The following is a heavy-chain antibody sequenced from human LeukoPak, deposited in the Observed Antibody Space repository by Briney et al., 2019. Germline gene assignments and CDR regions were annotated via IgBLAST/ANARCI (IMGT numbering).Heavy chain of an antibody. CDR3: TRGDNFDY. V-gene: IGHV3-74*01. CDR2: IKGDGSIT. CDR1: GFTFSTYG. D-gene: IGHD3-16*01. Sequence: GGSLRLSCAASGFTFSTYGMHWVRQAPGKGLVWVSRIKGDGSITSYADSVKGRFTISRDNAKNTLYLQMNSLRADDTAVYYCTRGDNFDYWGQGTLVTVSS. J-gene: IGHJ4*02.